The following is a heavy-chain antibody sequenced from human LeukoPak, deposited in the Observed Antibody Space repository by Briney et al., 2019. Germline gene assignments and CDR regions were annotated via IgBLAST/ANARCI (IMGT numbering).Heavy chain of an antibody. V-gene: IGHV1-18*01. J-gene: IGHJ4*02. D-gene: IGHD2-2*01. CDR1: GYTITSYG. CDR3: AREESVVPAMNYFDY. CDR2: ISAYNGNT. Sequence: ASVKVSCKASGYTITSYGVSWVRQAPGQRLEWMGWISAYNGNTNYAQKLQGRVTMTTDTSTSTAYMELRSLRSDDTAVYYCAREESVVPAMNYFDYWGQGTLVTVSS.